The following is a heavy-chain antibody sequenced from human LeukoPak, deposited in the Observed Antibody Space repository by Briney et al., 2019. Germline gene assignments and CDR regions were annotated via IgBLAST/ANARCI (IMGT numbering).Heavy chain of an antibody. CDR2: INANSGGT. Sequence: ASVRISCKASGHTFTGYYMHWVRQAPGQGLEWMGWINANSGGTNYAQKFQGRVTMTRDTSISTAYMELSRLRSDDTAVYYCASKWVTYYYNSSYYHYPTDVFDIWGQGTMVTVSS. D-gene: IGHD3-22*01. CDR1: GHTFTGYY. J-gene: IGHJ3*02. CDR3: ASKWVTYYYNSSYYHYPTDVFDI. V-gene: IGHV1-2*02.